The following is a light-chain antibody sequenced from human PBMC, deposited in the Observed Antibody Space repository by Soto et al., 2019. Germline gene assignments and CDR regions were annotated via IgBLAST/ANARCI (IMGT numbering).Light chain of an antibody. V-gene: IGLV2-14*01. CDR2: DVS. Sequence: QSALTQPASVSGSPGQSITISCTGTRSEVGGYNYVSWYKQHPGKAPKIMIYDVSNRPSGVSNRFSASKSGNTAALTILGLQXXXEXDYSCSSYTSSTTYVFGPGTKVTVL. CDR3: SSYTSSTTYV. CDR1: RSEVGGYNY. J-gene: IGLJ1*01.